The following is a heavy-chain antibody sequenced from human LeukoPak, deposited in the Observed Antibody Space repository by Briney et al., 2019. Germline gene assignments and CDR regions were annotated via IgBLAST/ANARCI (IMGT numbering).Heavy chain of an antibody. J-gene: IGHJ3*02. CDR3: ARDPDRYGDYAFDI. V-gene: IGHV3-21*01. CDR1: GFTFSSYS. D-gene: IGHD4-17*01. Sequence: GGSLRLSGAASGFTFSSYSMNWVRQAPGKGLKWVSSISSSSSYIYYADSVKGRFTIYRDNAKNSLYLQMNSLRAEDTAVYYCARDPDRYGDYAFDIWGQGTMVTVSS. CDR2: ISSSSSYI.